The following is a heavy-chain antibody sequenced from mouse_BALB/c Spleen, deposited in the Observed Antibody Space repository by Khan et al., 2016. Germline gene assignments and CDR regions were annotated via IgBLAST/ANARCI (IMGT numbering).Heavy chain of an antibody. CDR1: GFSLIAYG. CDR2: IWGDGST. CDR3: AGDGWGYYAMDY. J-gene: IGHJ4*01. Sequence: QVQLKQSGPGLVAPSQSLSITCTVSGFSLIAYGVNWVRQPPGKSLAWLGMIWGDGSTDNNSAFKSRLNITKDNSKSQGFLKMKSPENADTARYYCAGDGWGYYAMDYWGQGTSVTVSS. D-gene: IGHD2-2*01. V-gene: IGHV2-6-7*01.